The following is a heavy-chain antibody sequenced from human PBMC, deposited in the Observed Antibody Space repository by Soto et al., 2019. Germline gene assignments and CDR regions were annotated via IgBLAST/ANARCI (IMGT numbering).Heavy chain of an antibody. J-gene: IGHJ6*02. V-gene: IGHV3-74*01. CDR1: GFAFSSHW. D-gene: IGHD2-15*01. Sequence: EVQLVESGGDFVQPGGSLRLSCVASGFAFSSHWMYWVRQAPGKGLVWVSRINSDGTITTYADSVEGRFTISRDNAKNTLYLQMNSLRVEDTALYYCVRDPDQYSYFGLDVWGQGTTVIVS. CDR3: VRDPDQYSYFGLDV. CDR2: INSDGTIT.